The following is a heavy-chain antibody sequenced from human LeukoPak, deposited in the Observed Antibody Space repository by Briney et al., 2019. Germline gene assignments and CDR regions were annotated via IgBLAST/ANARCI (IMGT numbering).Heavy chain of an antibody. J-gene: IGHJ4*02. D-gene: IGHD5-18*01. CDR3: AKAHTAMLYCWDY. CDR1: GFTFSSYA. CDR2: ISGSGGST. V-gene: IGHV3-23*01. Sequence: GGSLRLSCAASGFTFSSYAMSWVRQAPGKGVEWVSAISGSGGSTYYAESVKGGFTIYRENSKKRLYMQMNRLRDGDTAVYYCAKAHTAMLYCWDYWGQGTLVTVSS.